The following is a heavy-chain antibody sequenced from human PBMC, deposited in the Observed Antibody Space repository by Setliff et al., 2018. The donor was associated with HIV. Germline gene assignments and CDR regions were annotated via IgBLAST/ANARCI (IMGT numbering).Heavy chain of an antibody. D-gene: IGHD6-13*01. J-gene: IGHJ3*01. V-gene: IGHV4-61*02. CDR3: AREPAAGAYYFDL. CDR2: IYTSGST. Sequence: SETLSLTCSVSGGSISSGTDFWSWIRQPAGKGLEWIGRIYTSGSTKYNPSLDSRVTISVDTSKNQFSLNLRSVTAAGTAVYYCAREPAAGAYYFDLWGQGTTVTVSS. CDR1: GGSISSGTDF.